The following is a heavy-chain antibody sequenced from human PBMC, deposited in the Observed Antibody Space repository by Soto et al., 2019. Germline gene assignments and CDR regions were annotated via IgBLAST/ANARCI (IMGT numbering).Heavy chain of an antibody. CDR1: GYIFTSCT. J-gene: IGHJ5*02. D-gene: IGHD6-19*01. Sequence: QVQLVQSGAEVKKPGASVKVSCKASGYIFTSCTMHWVRQAPGQRLEWMGRITAGNGNTKYSQKFQGRLTITRDTSASTVYMELNNLRSEDTAVYYCARTAGPTPFDPWGQGTPVTVSS. CDR3: ARTAGPTPFDP. CDR2: ITAGNGNT. V-gene: IGHV1-3*01.